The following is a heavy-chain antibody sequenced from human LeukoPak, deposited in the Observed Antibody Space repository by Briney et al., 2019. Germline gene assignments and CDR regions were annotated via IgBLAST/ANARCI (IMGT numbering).Heavy chain of an antibody. J-gene: IGHJ4*02. Sequence: GGSLRLSCAASGFTFSSYGMNWVRQAPGKGLEWVSYISSSCSNIYYADSVKGRFTISRDNAKNSLYLQMNSLRDEDTAVYYCARESYSYSYNDYWGQGTLVTVSS. V-gene: IGHV3-48*02. D-gene: IGHD5-18*01. CDR2: ISSSCSNI. CDR3: ARESYSYSYNDY. CDR1: GFTFSSYG.